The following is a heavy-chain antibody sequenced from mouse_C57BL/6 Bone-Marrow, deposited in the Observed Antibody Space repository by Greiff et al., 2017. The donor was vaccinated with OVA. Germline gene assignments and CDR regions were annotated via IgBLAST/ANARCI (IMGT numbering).Heavy chain of an antibody. Sequence: QVQLQQSGPELVKPGASVKISCKASGYTFTDYYINWVKQRPGQGLEWIGWIFPGSGSTYYNEKFKGKATLTVDKSSSTAYMLLSCLTSEDSAVYFCASITTVVHDVWGTGTTVTVSS. D-gene: IGHD1-1*01. J-gene: IGHJ1*03. V-gene: IGHV1-75*01. CDR3: ASITTVVHDV. CDR2: IFPGSGST. CDR1: GYTFTDYY.